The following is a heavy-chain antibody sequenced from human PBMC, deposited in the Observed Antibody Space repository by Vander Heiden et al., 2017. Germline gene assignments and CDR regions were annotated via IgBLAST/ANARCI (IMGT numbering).Heavy chain of an antibody. CDR3: ARDPGYYGSGSYAFDI. D-gene: IGHD3-10*01. V-gene: IGHV3-21*01. CDR1: GFTFSSYS. CDR2: ISSSSSYI. J-gene: IGHJ3*02. Sequence: EVQLVESGGGLCKPGGSLRLSCPASGFTFSSYSMNWVRQAPGKGLEWVSSISSSSSYIYYADSVKGRFTISRDNAKNSLYLQMNSLRAEDTAVYYCARDPGYYGSGSYAFDIWGQGTMVTVSS.